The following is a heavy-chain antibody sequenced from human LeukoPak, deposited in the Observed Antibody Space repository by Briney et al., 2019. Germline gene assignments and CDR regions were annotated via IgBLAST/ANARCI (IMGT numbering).Heavy chain of an antibody. CDR2: ISGSGGRT. V-gene: IGHV3-23*01. CDR3: AKRGVVIRVVLVGFHKEAYYFDS. D-gene: IGHD3-10*01. J-gene: IGHJ4*02. Sequence: GGSLRLSCAVSGITLSNYGMSWVRQAPGKGLEGVAGISGSGGRTNYADSVKGRFTISRDSPKNSLYLQMTSLRAEDTAVYFCAKRGVVIRVVLVGFHKEAYYFDSWGQGALVTVSS. CDR1: GITLSNYG.